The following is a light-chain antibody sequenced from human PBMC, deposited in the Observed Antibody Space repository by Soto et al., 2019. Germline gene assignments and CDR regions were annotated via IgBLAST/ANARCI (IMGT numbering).Light chain of an antibody. V-gene: IGLV2-14*01. CDR1: SSDVGGYNY. CDR3: SSSTSSTTRV. Sequence: QSALTQPASVSGSPGQSITISCTGTSSDVGGYNYVSWYQQHPGKAPKVMIYEVTNRPSGVSNRFSGSKSGNTASLTISGLQAEDEADYYCSSSTSSTTRVFGGGTKLTVL. CDR2: EVT. J-gene: IGLJ3*02.